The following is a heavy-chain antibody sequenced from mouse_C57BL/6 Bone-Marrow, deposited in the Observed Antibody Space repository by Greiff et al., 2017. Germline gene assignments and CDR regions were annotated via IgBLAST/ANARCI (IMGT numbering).Heavy chain of an antibody. Sequence: VQLQQSGAELARPGASVKLSCKASGYTFTRYGISWVKQRTGQGLEWIGEIYPRRGNTYYNEKFKGKATLTADKSSSTASMELRSLTSDDSAVYVCAIVDYYVDYWVQGTTRTVSS. CDR1: GYTFTRYG. CDR3: AIVDYYVDY. V-gene: IGHV1-81*01. D-gene: IGHD1-3*01. CDR2: IYPRRGNT. J-gene: IGHJ2*01.